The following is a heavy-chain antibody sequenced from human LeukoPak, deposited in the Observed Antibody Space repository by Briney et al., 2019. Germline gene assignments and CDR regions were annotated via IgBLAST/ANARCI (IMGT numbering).Heavy chain of an antibody. CDR2: ISGSGGST. CDR1: GFTFSSYA. CDR3: AKDPRSSWYPRWFDP. V-gene: IGHV3-23*01. J-gene: IGHJ5*02. D-gene: IGHD6-13*01. Sequence: GSLRLSCAASGFTFSSYAMSWVRQAPGKGLEWVSAISGSGGSTYYADSVKGRFTISRDNSKNTLYLQMNSLRAEDTAVYYCAKDPRSSWYPRWFDPWGQGTLVTVSS.